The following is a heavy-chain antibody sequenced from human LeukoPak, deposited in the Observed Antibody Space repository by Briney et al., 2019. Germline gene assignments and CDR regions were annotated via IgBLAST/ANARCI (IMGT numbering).Heavy chain of an antibody. CDR2: ISCSGGST. D-gene: IGHD6-13*01. J-gene: IGHJ4*02. CDR3: AKDQGIAAAGTDGPDY. CDR1: GFTFSSYA. Sequence: GGSLRLSCAASGFTFSSYAMRWVRQAPGKGLEWVSAISCSGGSTYYADSVKGRFTISRDNSKNTLYLQMNSLRAEDTAVYYCAKDQGIAAAGTDGPDYWGQGTLVTVSS. V-gene: IGHV3-23*01.